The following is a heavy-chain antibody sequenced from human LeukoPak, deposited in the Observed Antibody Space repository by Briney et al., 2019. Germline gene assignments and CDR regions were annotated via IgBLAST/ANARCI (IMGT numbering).Heavy chain of an antibody. CDR1: GFTSGCCA. D-gene: IGHD6-13*01. CDR3: AKVLAAGQTYYYGMDV. V-gene: IGHV3-23*01. CDR2: INGNGGST. Sequence: PGGSLRLSCAASGFTSGCCAMSWVRQAPGKGLEWVSSINGNGGSTFYADSVKGRFTISRDNSKNSLYLQMNSLRAEDTAVYYCAKVLAAGQTYYYGMDVWGQGTTVTVSS. J-gene: IGHJ6*02.